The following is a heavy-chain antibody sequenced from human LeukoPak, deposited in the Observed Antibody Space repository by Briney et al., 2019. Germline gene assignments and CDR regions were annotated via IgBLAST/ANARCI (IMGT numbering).Heavy chain of an antibody. V-gene: IGHV3-7*01. J-gene: IGHJ4*02. D-gene: IGHD2-15*01. Sequence: GGSLRLSCVASGFTFSSFSMSWVRQAPVRGVEWVANIKQDGSEKHYVDSVKGRFTISRDNAQKSLYLQMNSLRVEDTAVYYCARDGLSCSGGSCYPRVWGQGTLVTVSS. CDR2: IKQDGSEK. CDR1: GFTFSSFS. CDR3: ARDGLSCSGGSCYPRV.